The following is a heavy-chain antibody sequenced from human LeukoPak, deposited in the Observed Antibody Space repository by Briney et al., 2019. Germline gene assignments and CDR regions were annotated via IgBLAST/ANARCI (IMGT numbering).Heavy chain of an antibody. V-gene: IGHV3-30*04. Sequence: GGSLRLSCAASGFTFSSYAMHWVRQAPGKGLEWVAVISYDGSNKYYADSVKGRFTISRDNSKNTLYLQMNSLRAEDTAVYYCAREGATTSYYYYYMDVWGKGTTVTVSS. J-gene: IGHJ6*03. D-gene: IGHD1-26*01. CDR3: AREGATTSYYYYYMDV. CDR1: GFTFSSYA. CDR2: ISYDGSNK.